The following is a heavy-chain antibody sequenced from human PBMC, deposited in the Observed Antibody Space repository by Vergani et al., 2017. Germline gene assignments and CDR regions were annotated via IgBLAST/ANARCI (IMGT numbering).Heavy chain of an antibody. Sequence: VQLVESGGGVVQPGRSLRLSCAASGFTFSSYWMHWVRQAPGKGLVWVSRINSDGSSTSYADSVKGRFTISRDNAKNTLYLQMNSLRAEDTAVYYCAQWGGLYYFDYWGQGTLVTVSS. CDR2: INSDGSST. CDR3: AQWGGLYYFDY. CDR1: GFTFSSYW. V-gene: IGHV3-74*02. J-gene: IGHJ4*02. D-gene: IGHD1-26*01.